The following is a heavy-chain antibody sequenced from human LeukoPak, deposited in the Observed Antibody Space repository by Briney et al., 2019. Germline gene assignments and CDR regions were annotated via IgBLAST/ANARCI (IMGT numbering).Heavy chain of an antibody. J-gene: IGHJ5*02. CDR3: AREGSIAAAEGWFDP. D-gene: IGHD6-13*01. CDR2: IYYSGST. CDR1: GCTISSYY. Sequence: WETLCLTCTASGCTISSYYWRWIRQAPGKGLEWIADIYYSGSTNYNPSLKGRVTISVDTSKNQFSLKLSSVTAADTAVYYCAREGSIAAAEGWFDPWGQRTLVTVSS. V-gene: IGHV4-59*01.